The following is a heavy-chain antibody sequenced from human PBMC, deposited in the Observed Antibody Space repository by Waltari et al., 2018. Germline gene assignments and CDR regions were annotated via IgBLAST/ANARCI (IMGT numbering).Heavy chain of an antibody. Sequence: QVQLQESGPGLVKPSETLSLTCAVSGYSISSGYYWGWIRQPPGKGLEWIGSIYHSGSTYYTPSLKSRVTISVDTSKNQFSLKLSSVTAADTAVYYCARHESGPAHYWGQGTLVTVSS. CDR1: GYSISSGYY. CDR2: IYHSGST. D-gene: IGHD3-3*01. CDR3: ARHESGPAHY. J-gene: IGHJ4*02. V-gene: IGHV4-38-2*01.